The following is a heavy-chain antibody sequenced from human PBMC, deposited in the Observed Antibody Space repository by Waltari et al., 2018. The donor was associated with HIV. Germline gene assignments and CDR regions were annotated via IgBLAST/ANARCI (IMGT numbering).Heavy chain of an antibody. CDR2: INPNSGGT. CDR3: ARDRVGGTVTPFDY. D-gene: IGHD4-17*01. V-gene: IGHV1-2*02. Sequence: QVQLVQSGAEVKKPGASVKVSCKASGYTFTGYYMHWVRQAPGQGLEWMGWINPNSGGTNYAQKLQGRVTMTRDTSISTAYMELSRLRSDDTAVYYCARDRVGGTVTPFDYWGQGTLVTVSS. CDR1: GYTFTGYY. J-gene: IGHJ4*02.